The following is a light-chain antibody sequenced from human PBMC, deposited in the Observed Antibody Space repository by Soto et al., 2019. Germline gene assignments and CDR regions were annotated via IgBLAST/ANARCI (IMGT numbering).Light chain of an antibody. CDR3: QQRSNWPWT. CDR1: QSVSSY. J-gene: IGKJ1*01. CDR2: GVY. V-gene: IGKV3-11*01. Sequence: EIGLTQSPATLSLSTGERATLSCRASQSVSSYLAWYQQKPGQAPRLLIYGVYTRAPGIPARFSGSGSGTEFTLTISSLQSEDFAVYYCQQRSNWPWTFGQGTKVDNK.